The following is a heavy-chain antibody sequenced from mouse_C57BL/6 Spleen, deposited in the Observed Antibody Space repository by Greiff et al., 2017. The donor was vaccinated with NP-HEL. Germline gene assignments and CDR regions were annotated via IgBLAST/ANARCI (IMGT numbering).Heavy chain of an antibody. CDR2: IHPNSGST. V-gene: IGHV1-64*01. CDR3: ARWGDYDGYFDY. CDR1: GYTFTSYW. Sequence: QVQLQQPGAELVKPGASVKLSCKASGYTFTSYWMHWVKQRPGQGLEWIGMIHPNSGSTNYNEKFKSKATLTVDKSSSTAYMQLSSLTSEDSAVYYCARWGDYDGYFDYWGKGTTLTVSS. D-gene: IGHD2-4*01. J-gene: IGHJ2*01.